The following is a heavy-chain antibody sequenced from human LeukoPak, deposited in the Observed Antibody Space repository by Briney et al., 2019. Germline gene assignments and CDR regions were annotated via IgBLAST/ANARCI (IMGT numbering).Heavy chain of an antibody. CDR1: GYTFTSYG. Sequence: GASVKVSCKASGYTFTSYGISWVRQAPGQGLEWMGWISAYNGNTNYAQKLQGRVTMTTDTSTSTAYMELRSLRSDDTAVYYCARVSLPKFGGNSGPFDYWGQGTLVTVSS. D-gene: IGHD4-23*01. V-gene: IGHV1-18*01. J-gene: IGHJ4*02. CDR3: ARVSLPKFGGNSGPFDY. CDR2: ISAYNGNT.